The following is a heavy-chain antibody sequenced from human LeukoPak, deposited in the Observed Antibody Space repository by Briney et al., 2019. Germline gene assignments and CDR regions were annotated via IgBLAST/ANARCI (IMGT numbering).Heavy chain of an antibody. J-gene: IGHJ4*02. CDR3: NTGRSRDFAIAALDY. V-gene: IGHV3-15*01. CDR1: GFTFSNAW. Sequence: GGSLRLSCAVSGFTFSNAWMSWVRHAPGKGLEWVGRIKSKTDGGTTDYAASVKGRFTISRDDSKNTQYLQMNSLKTEDTAVYYCNTGRSRDFAIAALDYWGQGTLVTVSS. D-gene: IGHD6-13*01. CDR2: IKSKTDGGTT.